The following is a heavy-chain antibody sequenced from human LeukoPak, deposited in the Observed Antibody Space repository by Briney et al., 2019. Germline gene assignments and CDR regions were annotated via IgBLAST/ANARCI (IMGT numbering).Heavy chain of an antibody. CDR1: GGSISSYY. J-gene: IGHJ6*02. Sequence: SETLSPTCAVSGGSISSYYWTWIRQPPGKGLEWIGYIFDSGSTNYSPSLKSRVTISLDTSKNQFSLKLSSVTAADTAVYYCARRVATSSPLYYYGMDVWGQGTAVTVYS. CDR2: IFDSGST. D-gene: IGHD5-12*01. CDR3: ARRVATSSPLYYYGMDV. V-gene: IGHV4-59*08.